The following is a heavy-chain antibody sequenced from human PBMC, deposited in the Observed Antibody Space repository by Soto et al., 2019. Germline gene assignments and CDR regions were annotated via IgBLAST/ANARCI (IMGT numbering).Heavy chain of an antibody. V-gene: IGHV3-23*01. J-gene: IGHJ4*01. CDR2: ITDTGGDS. CDR1: GFTFGSRA. CDR3: ASGSKDSYPGSRIFDF. D-gene: IGHD3-10*01. Sequence: GGPLRLSCVASGFTFGSRAKSSVRQAPGEGLEWVSTITDTGGDSKSADSVRGRFAISRDNSRNTLYLQMSSLRAEDSAVYYCASGSKDSYPGSRIFDFWGRGTLVTVSS.